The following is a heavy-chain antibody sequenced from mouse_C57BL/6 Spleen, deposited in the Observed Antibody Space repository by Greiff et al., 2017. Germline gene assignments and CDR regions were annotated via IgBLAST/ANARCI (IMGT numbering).Heavy chain of an antibody. CDR3: APYSNYEGFAY. CDR1: GSSLSTFGMG. Sequence: QVQLKESGPGILQPSQTLSLTCSFSGSSLSTFGMGVGWIRQPSGKGLEWLAHIWWDDDKYYNPALKSRLTISKDTSKNQVFLKIANVDTADTATYYCAPYSNYEGFAYWGQGTLVTVSA. V-gene: IGHV8-8*01. D-gene: IGHD2-5*01. J-gene: IGHJ3*01. CDR2: IWWDDDK.